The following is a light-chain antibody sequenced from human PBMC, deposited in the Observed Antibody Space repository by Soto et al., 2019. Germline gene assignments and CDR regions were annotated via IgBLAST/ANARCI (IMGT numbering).Light chain of an antibody. CDR1: QSISSW. Sequence: DVQMTQSPSSVSASVGDRVTITCRASQSISSWLAWYQQKPGRAPKLLIYAASTLQSGVPARFSGSGSGTDFTLTINSLQPEDFATYYCQQANSFPTFGPGTKVDIK. V-gene: IGKV1-12*01. CDR2: AAS. CDR3: QQANSFPT. J-gene: IGKJ3*01.